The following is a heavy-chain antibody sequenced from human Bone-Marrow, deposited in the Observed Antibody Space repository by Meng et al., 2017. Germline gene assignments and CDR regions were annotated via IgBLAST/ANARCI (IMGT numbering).Heavy chain of an antibody. CDR2: MNPNSGNT. CDR3: ATRSNYYGSGSYRDYYYYGMDV. D-gene: IGHD3-10*01. J-gene: IGHJ6*02. Sequence: ASVKVSCKASGYTFTSYDINWVRQATGQGLEWMGWMNPNSGNTGYAQKFQGRVTMTRNTSISTAYMELSSLRSEDTAVYYCATRSNYYGSGSYRDYYYYGMDVWGQGTTVTVSS. V-gene: IGHV1-8*01. CDR1: GYTFTSYD.